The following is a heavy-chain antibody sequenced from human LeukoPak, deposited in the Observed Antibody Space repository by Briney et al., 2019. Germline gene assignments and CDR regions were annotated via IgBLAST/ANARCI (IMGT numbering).Heavy chain of an antibody. J-gene: IGHJ1*01. Sequence: ASVKVSCKASGYTFTSYDINWVRQATGQGLEWMGWMNPNSGNTNYAQKLQGRVTMTTDTSTSTAYMELRSLRSDDTAVYYCAREGGWMTTVPQYFQHWGQGTLVTVSS. V-gene: IGHV1-18*01. CDR1: GYTFTSYD. CDR2: MNPNSGNT. D-gene: IGHD4-17*01. CDR3: AREGGWMTTVPQYFQH.